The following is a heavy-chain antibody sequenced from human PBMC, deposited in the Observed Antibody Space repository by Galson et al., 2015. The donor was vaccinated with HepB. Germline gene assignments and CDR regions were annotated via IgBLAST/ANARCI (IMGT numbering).Heavy chain of an antibody. V-gene: IGHV6-1*01. CDR1: GDSVSSNSAA. Sequence: CAISGDSVSSNSAAWNWIRQSPSRGLEWLGRTYYRSKWYNDYAVSVKSRITINPDTSKNQFSLQLNSVTPEDTAVYYCARDLIPVSGSYFRPLDYWGQGTLVTVSS. CDR2: TYYRSKWYN. J-gene: IGHJ4*02. CDR3: ARDLIPVSGSYFRPLDY. D-gene: IGHD3-10*01.